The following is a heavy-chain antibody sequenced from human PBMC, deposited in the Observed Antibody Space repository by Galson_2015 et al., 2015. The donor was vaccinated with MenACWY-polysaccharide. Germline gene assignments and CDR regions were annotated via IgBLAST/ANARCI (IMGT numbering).Heavy chain of an antibody. CDR3: AREGSRIVFHAFDI. V-gene: IGHV3-33*05. D-gene: IGHD6-13*01. CDR1: GFTFRGSG. J-gene: IGHJ3*02. Sequence: SLRLSCAASGFTFRGSGMHWVRQAPGKGLEWVALIQYDGSIKVYADSVKGRFTISRDNSKNTLFLEMNSLRAEDTAVYFCAREGSRIVFHAFDIWGQGTMVTVSS. CDR2: IQYDGSIK.